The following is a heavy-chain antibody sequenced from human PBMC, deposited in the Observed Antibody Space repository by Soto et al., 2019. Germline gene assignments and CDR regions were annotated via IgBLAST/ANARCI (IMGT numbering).Heavy chain of an antibody. J-gene: IGHJ4*02. D-gene: IGHD2-2*01. Sequence: GGSLRLSCAASGFTFSSYAMSWVRQAPGKGLEWVSAISGSGGSTYYADSVKGRFTISRDNSKNTLYLQMNSLRAEDTAVYYCAKDVGDCSSTSCYWDWGQGTLVTVSS. V-gene: IGHV3-23*01. CDR1: GFTFSSYA. CDR3: AKDVGDCSSTSCYWD. CDR2: ISGSGGST.